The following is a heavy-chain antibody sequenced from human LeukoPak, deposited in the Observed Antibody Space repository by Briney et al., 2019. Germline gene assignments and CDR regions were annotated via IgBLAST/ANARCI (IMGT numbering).Heavy chain of an antibody. Sequence: PGGSLRLSCAASGFTFSSYGMHWVRQAPGKGLEWVAVISYDGSNKYYADSVKGRFTISRDNSKNTLYLQMNSLRAADTAVYYGAKDGQRLAYYYFYMSGWNKGTTVTV. CDR1: GFTFSSYG. CDR3: AKDGQRLAYYYFYMSG. V-gene: IGHV3-30*18. D-gene: IGHD6-25*01. CDR2: ISYDGSNK. J-gene: IGHJ6*03.